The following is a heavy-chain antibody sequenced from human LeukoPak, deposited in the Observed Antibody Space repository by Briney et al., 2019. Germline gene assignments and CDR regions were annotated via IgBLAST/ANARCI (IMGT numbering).Heavy chain of an antibody. CDR1: GFTVSSNS. J-gene: IGHJ4*02. V-gene: IGHV3-53*01. D-gene: IGHD3-9*01. CDR2: IYSGGNT. Sequence: GGSLRLSCTVSGFTVSSNSWSWVRQAPGKGLEWVSFIYSGGNTHYSDSVKGRFTISRDNAKNSLYPQMNSLRAEDTAVYYCARDAGYDILTGYYYFDYWGQGTLVTVSS. CDR3: ARDAGYDILTGYYYFDY.